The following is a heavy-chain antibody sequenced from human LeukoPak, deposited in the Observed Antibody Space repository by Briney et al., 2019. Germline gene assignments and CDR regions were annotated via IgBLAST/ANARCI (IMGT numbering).Heavy chain of an antibody. Sequence: SETLSLTCTVSGGSISSYYWSWIRQPPGKGLEWIGYIYYSGSNNYNPSLKSRVTISVDTSKNQFSLKLSSVTAAETAVYYCARVAVVVVPAAIPVNWFDPWGQGTLVTVSS. D-gene: IGHD2-2*01. J-gene: IGHJ5*02. CDR1: GGSISSYY. CDR3: ARVAVVVVPAAIPVNWFDP. V-gene: IGHV4-59*01. CDR2: IYYSGSN.